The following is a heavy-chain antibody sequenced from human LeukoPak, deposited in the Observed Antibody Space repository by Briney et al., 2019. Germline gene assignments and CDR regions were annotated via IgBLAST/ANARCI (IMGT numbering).Heavy chain of an antibody. V-gene: IGHV4-34*01. J-gene: IGHJ4*02. CDR3: ARGPMYYYDSSGYYPFDY. D-gene: IGHD3-22*01. CDR1: GGSFSGYY. CDR2: INHSGST. Sequence: SETLSLTCAVYGGSFSGYYWSWLRQPPGKGLEWIGEINHSGSTNYNPSLKSRVTISVDTSKNQFSLKLSSVTAADTAVYYCARGPMYYYDSSGYYPFDYWGQGTLVTVSS.